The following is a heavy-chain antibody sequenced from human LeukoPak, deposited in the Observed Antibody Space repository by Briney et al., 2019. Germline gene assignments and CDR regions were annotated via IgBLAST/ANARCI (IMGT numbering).Heavy chain of an antibody. CDR1: GFTFGSYA. V-gene: IGHV3-30-3*01. Sequence: GGSLRLSCAASGFTFGSYAMHWVRQAPGKGLEWVAVISYDGSNKYYADSVKGRFTISRDNSKNTLYLQMNSLRAEDTAVYYCARDGWNDGGTFDYWGLGTLVTVSS. CDR2: ISYDGSNK. CDR3: ARDGWNDGGTFDY. J-gene: IGHJ4*02. D-gene: IGHD1-1*01.